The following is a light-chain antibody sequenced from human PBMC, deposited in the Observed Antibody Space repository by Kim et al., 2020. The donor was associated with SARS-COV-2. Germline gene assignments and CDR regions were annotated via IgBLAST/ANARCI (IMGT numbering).Light chain of an antibody. CDR3: QQRSNWPRYT. CDR1: QSVSSY. V-gene: IGKV3-11*01. Sequence: SPGERATRSCRASQSVSSYLAWYQQKPGQAPRLLIYDASNRATGIPARFSGSGSGTDFTLTISSLEPEDFAVYYCQQRSNWPRYTFGQGTKLEI. J-gene: IGKJ2*01. CDR2: DAS.